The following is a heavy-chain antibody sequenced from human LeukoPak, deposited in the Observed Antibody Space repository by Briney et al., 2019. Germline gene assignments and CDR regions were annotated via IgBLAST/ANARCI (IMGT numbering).Heavy chain of an antibody. J-gene: IGHJ4*02. V-gene: IGHV4-34*01. Sequence: SETLSLTCAVYGGSFSGYYWSWIRQPPGKGLEWIGEINHSGSTSYNPSLKSRVTISVDTSKNQFSLKLSSVTAADTAVYYCARGGPYYYGSGSYYTPFDYWGQGTLVTVSS. CDR3: ARGGPYYYGSGSYYTPFDY. CDR1: GGSFSGYY. D-gene: IGHD3-10*01. CDR2: INHSGST.